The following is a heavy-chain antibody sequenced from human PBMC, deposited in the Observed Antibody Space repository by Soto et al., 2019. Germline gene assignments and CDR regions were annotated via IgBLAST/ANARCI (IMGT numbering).Heavy chain of an antibody. CDR1: GGSFSGYY. CDR3: ARGPLKGILTGYYTFVIDY. J-gene: IGHJ4*02. V-gene: IGHV4-34*01. D-gene: IGHD3-9*01. CDR2: INHSGST. Sequence: SETLSLTCAVYGGSFSGYYWSWIRQRPGKGLEWIGEINHSGSTNYNPSLKSRVTISVDTSKNQFSLKLSSVTAADTAVYYCARGPLKGILTGYYTFVIDYWGQGTLVTVS.